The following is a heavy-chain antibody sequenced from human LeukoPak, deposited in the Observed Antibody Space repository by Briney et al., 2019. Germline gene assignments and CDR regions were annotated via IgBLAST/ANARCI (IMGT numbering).Heavy chain of an antibody. CDR2: IQYDGSNK. V-gene: IGHV3-30*02. D-gene: IGHD2-2*01. J-gene: IGHJ4*02. CDR3: AKDHLKLVPAAT. CDR1: GFTFSGYG. Sequence: GGSLRLSCAASGFTFSGYGMHSVRQAPGKGLEWVAFIQYDGSNKYYADSVKGRFTISRDNSKNTLYLQMISLRAEDTAVYYCAKDHLKLVPAATWGQGTLVTVSS.